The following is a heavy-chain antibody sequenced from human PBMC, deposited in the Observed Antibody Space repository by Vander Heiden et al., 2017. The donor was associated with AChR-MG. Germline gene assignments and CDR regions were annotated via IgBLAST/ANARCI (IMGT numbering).Heavy chain of an antibody. D-gene: IGHD6-13*01. Sequence: QLQLQESGPGLVKPSETLSLTCAVSGYSITSSGNYWGWIRQPPGMGLAWIASFSYSGSTYSNPSLKSRVTISVDTSRNEFSLSLSSVTAADTALYYCARHPGIEAAGIDYWGQGILVTVSS. CDR2: FSYSGST. V-gene: IGHV4-39*01. J-gene: IGHJ4*02. CDR3: ARHPGIEAAGIDY. CDR1: GYSITSSGNY.